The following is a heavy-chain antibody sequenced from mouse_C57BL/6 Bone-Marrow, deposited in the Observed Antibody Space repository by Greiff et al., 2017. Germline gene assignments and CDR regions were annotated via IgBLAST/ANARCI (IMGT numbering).Heavy chain of an antibody. Sequence: EVQVVESGPGLVKPSQSLSLTCSVTGYSITSGYYWNWIRQFPGNKLEWMGYISYDGSNNYNPSLKNRISITRDTSKNQFFLKLNSVTTEDTATYYWARERTTVVADWYFDVWGTGTTVTVSS. D-gene: IGHD1-1*01. V-gene: IGHV3-6*01. CDR2: ISYDGSN. CDR3: ARERTTVVADWYFDV. J-gene: IGHJ1*03. CDR1: GYSITSGYY.